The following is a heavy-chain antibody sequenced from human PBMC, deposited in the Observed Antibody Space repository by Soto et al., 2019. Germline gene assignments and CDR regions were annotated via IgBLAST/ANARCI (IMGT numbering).Heavy chain of an antibody. D-gene: IGHD3-9*01. V-gene: IGHV3-21*01. CDR2: ISSSSSYI. CDR3: ARDVVYILTVYHTAIAY. J-gene: IGHJ4*02. Sequence: PGGSLRLSCAASGFTFSSYSMNWVRQAPGKGLEWVSSISSSSSYIYYADSVKGRFTISRDNAKNSLYLQMNSLRAEDTAVYYCARDVVYILTVYHTAIAYRVQGTMVIGSS. CDR1: GFTFSSYS.